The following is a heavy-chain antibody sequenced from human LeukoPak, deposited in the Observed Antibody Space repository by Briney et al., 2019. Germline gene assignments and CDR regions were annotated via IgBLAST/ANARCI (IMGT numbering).Heavy chain of an antibody. CDR1: GGSFSGYY. Sequence: KPSETLSLTCAVYGGSFSGYYWSWIRQPPGKGLEWIGEINHSGSTNYNPSLKSRVTISVDTSKNQFSLKLSSVTAADTAVYYCARVASGGWFGDYYYYMDVWGKGTTVTISS. J-gene: IGHJ6*03. CDR2: INHSGST. CDR3: ARVASGGWFGDYYYYMDV. D-gene: IGHD3-10*01. V-gene: IGHV4-34*01.